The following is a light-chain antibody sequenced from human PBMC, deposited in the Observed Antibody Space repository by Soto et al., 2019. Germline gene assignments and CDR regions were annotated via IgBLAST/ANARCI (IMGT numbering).Light chain of an antibody. CDR3: TSSTIDSRYV. V-gene: IGLV2-14*02. CDR1: SSDVGSYNL. CDR2: EGS. J-gene: IGLJ1*01. Sequence: QSALTQPASVSGSPGQSITISCTGTSSDVGSYNLVSWYQQHPGKAPKLMIYEGSKRPSGVSNRFSGSKSVYTASLTISRLQTEDEADYFCTSSTIDSRYVFGTGTKLTVL.